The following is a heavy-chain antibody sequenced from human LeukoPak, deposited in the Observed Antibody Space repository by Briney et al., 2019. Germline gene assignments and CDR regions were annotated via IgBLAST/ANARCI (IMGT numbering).Heavy chain of an antibody. D-gene: IGHD2-2*01. CDR2: INPNSGGT. CDR3: ATKTYCSSNSCYVPLDY. CDR1: GGTFSSYA. J-gene: IGHJ4*02. Sequence: ASVKGSCKASGGTFSSYAISWVRQAPGQGLEWMGWINPNSGGTNYAQKFQGRVTMTRDTSISTAYMELSSLRSEDTAMYYCATKTYCSSNSCYVPLDYWGQGTLVTVSS. V-gene: IGHV1-2*02.